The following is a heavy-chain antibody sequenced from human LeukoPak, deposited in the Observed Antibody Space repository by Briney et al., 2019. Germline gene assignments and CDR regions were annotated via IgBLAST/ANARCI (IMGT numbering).Heavy chain of an antibody. CDR2: IYHSGST. J-gene: IGHJ3*02. CDR1: VGSISSSNW. D-gene: IGHD6-13*01. Sequence: ASETLSLTCAVSVGSISSSNWWSWVRQPPGKGLEWIGEIYHSGSTNYNPSLKSRVTISVDKSKNQFSLKLSSVTAADTAVYYCARDVAAAGMAAFDIWGQGTMVTVSS. CDR3: ARDVAAAGMAAFDI. V-gene: IGHV4-4*02.